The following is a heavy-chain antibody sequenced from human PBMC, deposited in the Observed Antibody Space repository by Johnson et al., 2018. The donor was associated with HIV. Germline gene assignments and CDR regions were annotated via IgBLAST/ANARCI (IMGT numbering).Heavy chain of an antibody. CDR2: ISWNSGSI. D-gene: IGHD3-22*01. CDR3: VRVGHGSDYYRDAFDI. J-gene: IGHJ3*02. Sequence: QLVESGGGLVQPGRSLRLSCAASGFTFDDYAMHWVRQAPGKGLEWVSGISWNSGSIGYADSVKGRFTISRDNAKNSLYLQMNSLRAEDTALYYCVRVGHGSDYYRDAFDIWGQGTMVTVSS. CDR1: GFTFDDYA. V-gene: IGHV3-9*01.